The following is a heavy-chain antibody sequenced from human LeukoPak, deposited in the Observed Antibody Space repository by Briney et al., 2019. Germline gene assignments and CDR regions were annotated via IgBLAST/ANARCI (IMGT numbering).Heavy chain of an antibody. CDR3: ATEYYYDSSGYSHGAFDI. Sequence: SETLSLTCAVSGGSVSSTRHYWGWIRQPPGKGLEWIGNIYYGGSTYYNPSLKSRVTISVDTSKNQFSLKLSSVTAADTAVYYCATEYYYDSSGYSHGAFDIWGQGTMVTVSS. J-gene: IGHJ3*02. CDR1: GGSVSSTRHY. CDR2: IYYGGST. V-gene: IGHV4-39*01. D-gene: IGHD3-22*01.